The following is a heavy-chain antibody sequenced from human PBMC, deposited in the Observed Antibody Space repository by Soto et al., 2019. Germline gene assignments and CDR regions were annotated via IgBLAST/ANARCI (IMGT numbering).Heavy chain of an antibody. Sequence: EVQLLESGGGLVQPGGSLRLSCAASGFTFSSYAMKWVRQAPGKGLEWVSLIGESGTPTYYADSVKGRFTISRDNSGNTLFLEMYSLRAEDTAVYYCARYVPGVRYYGMHVWGQGPTVTVSS. CDR1: GFTFSSYA. D-gene: IGHD2-2*01. CDR2: IGESGTPT. V-gene: IGHV3-23*01. CDR3: ARYVPGVRYYGMHV. J-gene: IGHJ6*02.